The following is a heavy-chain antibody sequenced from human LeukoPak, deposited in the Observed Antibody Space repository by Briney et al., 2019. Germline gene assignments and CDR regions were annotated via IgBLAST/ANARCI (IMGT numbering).Heavy chain of an antibody. CDR2: FYYSGST. CDR3: ARRSAAYCGGDCYSPPPFDY. V-gene: IGHV4-39*01. Sequence: WETLSLTCTVSGGSISSSYYWGWIRQPPGKGLEWIGSFYYSGSTYYNPSLKSRVTISVDTSKKKISLKVSSVTAADTAVYYCARRSAAYCGGDCYSPPPFDYWGQGTQVIVSS. D-gene: IGHD2-21*02. J-gene: IGHJ4*02. CDR1: GGSISSSYY.